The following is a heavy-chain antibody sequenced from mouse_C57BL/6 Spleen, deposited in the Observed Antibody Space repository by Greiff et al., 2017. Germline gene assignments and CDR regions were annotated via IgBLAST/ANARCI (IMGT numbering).Heavy chain of an antibody. CDR2: IYPGDGDT. V-gene: IGHV1-82*01. CDR1: GYAFSSSW. J-gene: IGHJ2*01. Sequence: VQLVESGPELVKPGASVKISCKASGYAFSSSWMNWVKQRPGKGLEWIGRIYPGDGDTTYNRKFKGKATLTADKSSSTAYMHLSRLTSEDSAVYICVHYYGCPALDYWGQGTTLTVSS. CDR3: VHYYGCPALDY. D-gene: IGHD1-2*01.